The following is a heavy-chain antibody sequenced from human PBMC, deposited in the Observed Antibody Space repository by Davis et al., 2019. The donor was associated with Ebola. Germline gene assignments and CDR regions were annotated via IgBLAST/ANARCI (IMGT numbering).Heavy chain of an antibody. J-gene: IGHJ6*04. CDR3: ARGYYGMDV. V-gene: IGHV3-33*01. CDR2: IWYDGSNK. CDR1: GFTFSSYG. Sequence: GESLRLSCAASGFTFSSYGMHWVRQAPGKGLEWVAVIWYDGSNKYYADSVKGRFTISRDNSKNTLYLQMNSLRDEDTAVYYCARGYYGMDVWGKGTTITVSS.